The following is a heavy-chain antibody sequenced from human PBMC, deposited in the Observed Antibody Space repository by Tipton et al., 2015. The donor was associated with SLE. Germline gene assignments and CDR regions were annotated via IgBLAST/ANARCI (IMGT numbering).Heavy chain of an antibody. CDR3: ARQVGAKAFDI. CDR1: GGSLNNHF. D-gene: IGHD1-26*01. J-gene: IGHJ3*02. V-gene: IGHV4-4*07. CDR2: VSPSGGT. Sequence: TLSLTCTVSGGSLNNHFCSWIRQSAGEGLKWIGRVSPSGGTNYNPSLKSRVTMSVDTSKNRFSLKLSSVTAADTAVYYCARQVGAKAFDIWGQGTMVTVSS.